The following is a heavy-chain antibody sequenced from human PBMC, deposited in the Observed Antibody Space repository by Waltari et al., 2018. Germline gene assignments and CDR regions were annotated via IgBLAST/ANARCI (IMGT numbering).Heavy chain of an antibody. D-gene: IGHD2-2*01. CDR2: IWYDGSKK. CDR1: GFTFSSYG. V-gene: IGHV3-33*01. J-gene: IGHJ6*02. CDR3: ARARMPYYYYYGMDV. Sequence: QVQLVESGGGVVQPGRSLRLSCAASGFTFSSYGMHWVRQAPGKGLEWVAVIWYDGSKKYYADSVKGRFTISRDNSKNTLYLQMNSLRAEDTAVYYCARARMPYYYYYGMDVWGQGTTVTVSS.